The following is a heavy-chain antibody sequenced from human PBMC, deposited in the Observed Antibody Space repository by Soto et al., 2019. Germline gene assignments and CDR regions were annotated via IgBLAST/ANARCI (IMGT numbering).Heavy chain of an antibody. CDR2: IYYSGST. V-gene: IGHV4-31*03. D-gene: IGHD3-22*01. CDR1: GGSISSGGYY. J-gene: IGHJ4*02. Sequence: SETLSLTCTVSGGSISSGGYYWSWIRQHPGKGLEWIGYIYYSGSTYYNPSLKSRVTISVDTSKNQFSLKLSSVTAADTAVYYCARFPTYYYDSSGYADWGQGTLATVSS. CDR3: ARFPTYYYDSSGYAD.